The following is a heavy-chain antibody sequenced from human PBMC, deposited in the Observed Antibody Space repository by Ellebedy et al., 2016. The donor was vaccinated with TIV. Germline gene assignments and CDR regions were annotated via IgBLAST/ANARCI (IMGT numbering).Heavy chain of an antibody. CDR3: AKDPFSIESIGEDASGDH. Sequence: GGSLRLXCAASGFTFSNYWMSWVRQAPGKGLEWVANVDQDGSSTYYVDSVRGRFTISRDNAKNTLHLQMSSLRVEDTAVYYCAKDPFSIESIGEDASGDHWGQGTLVTVSS. J-gene: IGHJ5*02. CDR2: VDQDGSST. V-gene: IGHV3-7*01. D-gene: IGHD2-21*01. CDR1: GFTFSNYW.